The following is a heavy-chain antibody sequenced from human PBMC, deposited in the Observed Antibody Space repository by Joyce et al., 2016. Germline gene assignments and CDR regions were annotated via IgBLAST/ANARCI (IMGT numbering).Heavy chain of an antibody. CDR2: ISYDSQNN. CDR3: AKDRGKYGSGSYSLDS. CDR1: GLTFSAFG. V-gene: IGHV3-30*18. Sequence: QVSLVESGGAVVQPGGSLRLSCAASGLTFSAFGMYWVRQAPGTGLGWVAFISYDSQNNYSADFVEGRFTIARDNSEHMLWLQMNSLKPEDTAIYYCAKDRGKYGSGSYSLDSWGRGALVTVSS. D-gene: IGHD3-10*01. J-gene: IGHJ4*03.